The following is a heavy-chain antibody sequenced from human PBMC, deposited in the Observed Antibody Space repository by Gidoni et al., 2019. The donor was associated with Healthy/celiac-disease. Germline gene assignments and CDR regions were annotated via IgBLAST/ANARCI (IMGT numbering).Heavy chain of an antibody. CDR1: GFPFGSYA. D-gene: IGHD1-26*01. CDR3: AKDIANDYYYGMDV. V-gene: IGHV3-23*01. J-gene: IGHJ6*02. CDR2: ISGSGGST. Sequence: EVQLLESGGGLVQPGGSLRRSCAAPGFPFGSYAMSWVRQAPGQGLEWVSAISGSGGSTYYADSVKGRFTISRDNSKNTLYLQMNSLRAEDTAVYYCAKDIANDYYYGMDVWGQGTTVTVSS.